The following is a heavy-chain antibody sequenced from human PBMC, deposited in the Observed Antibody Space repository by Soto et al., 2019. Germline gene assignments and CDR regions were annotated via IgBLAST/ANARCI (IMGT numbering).Heavy chain of an antibody. Sequence: PSETLSPTCAVYCGSFSGYSWTWIRQPPWKGLEWIVEINHSGSTKYNPSLESRVTISLDTPKNHFSLKLSSVTAADTAVYYCASHSSGWYRWFDAWGQGTLVTVSS. J-gene: IGHJ5*02. D-gene: IGHD6-19*01. CDR3: ASHSSGWYRWFDA. CDR1: CGSFSGYS. V-gene: IGHV4-34*01. CDR2: INHSGST.